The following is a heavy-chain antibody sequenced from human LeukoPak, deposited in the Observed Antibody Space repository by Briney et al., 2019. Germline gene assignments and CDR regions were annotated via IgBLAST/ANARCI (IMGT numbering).Heavy chain of an antibody. Sequence: GGSLSLSCAASGFTFSSYSMNWVRQAPGQGLEWVSSISSNSNYIYYAASRKGRFTISRDNAKNSRYLQMNSLRAEDTAVYYCARERFSSSWYGEGWYFDLWGRGTLVTVSS. V-gene: IGHV3-21*01. CDR1: GFTFSSYS. CDR2: ISSNSNYI. CDR3: ARERFSSSWYGEGWYFDL. D-gene: IGHD6-13*01. J-gene: IGHJ2*01.